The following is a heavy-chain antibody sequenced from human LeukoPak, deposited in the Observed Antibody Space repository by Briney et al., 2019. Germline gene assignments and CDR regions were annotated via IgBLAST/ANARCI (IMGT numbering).Heavy chain of an antibody. CDR1: GFTFSDYA. D-gene: IGHD5-18*01. J-gene: IGHJ3*01. CDR3: AKGIQPSDKNGFDV. V-gene: IGHV3-33*06. CDR2: IWYDGSNE. Sequence: GGSLRLCCAASGFTFSDYAMHWVRQAPGKGLEWVAHIWYDGSNEKYADSVKGRFIISRDNSRNALYFQMNSLRAEDTAVYYCAKGIQPSDKNGFDVWGQGTMVTVSS.